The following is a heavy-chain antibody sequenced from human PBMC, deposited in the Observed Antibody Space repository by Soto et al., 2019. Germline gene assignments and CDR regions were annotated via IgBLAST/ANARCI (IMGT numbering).Heavy chain of an antibody. CDR3: AREYSSSSVSGMDA. CDR2: IWYDGSNK. CDR1: GFTFSSYG. V-gene: IGHV3-33*01. Sequence: GGSLRLSCAASGFTFSSYGMHWVRQAPGKGLEWVAVIWYDGSNKYYADSVKGRLTISRDNSKNTLYLQMNSLRAEDTAVYYCAREYSSSSVSGMDAWGQGTTVTVSS. D-gene: IGHD6-6*01. J-gene: IGHJ6*02.